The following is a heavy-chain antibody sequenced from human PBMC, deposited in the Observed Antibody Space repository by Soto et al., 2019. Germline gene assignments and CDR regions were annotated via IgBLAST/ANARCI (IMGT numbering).Heavy chain of an antibody. J-gene: IGHJ4*02. V-gene: IGHV1-18*01. D-gene: IGHD2-15*01. CDR1: GYTFTSHG. CDR3: ARVVALGYCSGGSCYPDY. Sequence: QVQLLQSGAEVKKPGASVKVSCKASGYTFTSHGSIWVRQAPGQGLERLEWITAYNGNTNYAQKLQGRVHMTTDTSTGTAYMELRSLRSDDTAVYYCARVVALGYCSGGSCYPDYWGQGTLVTVSS. CDR2: ITAYNGNT.